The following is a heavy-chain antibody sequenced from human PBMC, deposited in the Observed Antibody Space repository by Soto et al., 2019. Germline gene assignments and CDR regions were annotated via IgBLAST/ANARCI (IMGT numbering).Heavy chain of an antibody. CDR1: GGSISSYY. CDR2: MYYSGST. V-gene: IGHV4-59*01. CDR3: GGKNYDSSGYFDY. J-gene: IGHJ4*02. D-gene: IGHD3-22*01. Sequence: LSLTCTVSGGSISSYYWSWIRQPPGKGLEWIGYMYYSGSTNYNPSLKSRVTISVDTSKNQFSLKLSSVTAADTAVYYCGGKNYDSSGYFDYWGQGTLVTVSS.